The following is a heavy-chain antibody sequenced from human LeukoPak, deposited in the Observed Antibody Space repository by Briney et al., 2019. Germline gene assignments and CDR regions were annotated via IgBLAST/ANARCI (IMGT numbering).Heavy chain of an antibody. Sequence: PSETLSLTCTVSGGSIRSYYWSWIRQPPGKALEWIGDFYYSGSANYNPSLKSRVTILGDTSNNQFSLILTSVTAADTAVYYCGRLPVGELVKGWFDPWGQGTPVTVSS. D-gene: IGHD3-10*01. CDR2: FYYSGSA. V-gene: IGHV4-59*08. J-gene: IGHJ5*02. CDR1: GGSIRSYY. CDR3: GRLPVGELVKGWFDP.